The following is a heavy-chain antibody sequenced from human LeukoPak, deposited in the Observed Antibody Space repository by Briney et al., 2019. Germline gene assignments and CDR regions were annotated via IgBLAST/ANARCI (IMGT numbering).Heavy chain of an antibody. D-gene: IGHD4-17*01. CDR2: IRYDGSNK. J-gene: IGHJ4*02. CDR3: AKSPSPGDPSFDY. V-gene: IGHV3-30*02. CDR1: GFTFSSYR. Sequence: GGSLRLSCAASGFTFSSYRMIWVRQAPGKGLEWVAFIRYDGSNKYYADSVKGRFTISRDNSKNTLYLQMNSLRAEDTAVYYCAKSPSPGDPSFDYWGQGTLVTVSS.